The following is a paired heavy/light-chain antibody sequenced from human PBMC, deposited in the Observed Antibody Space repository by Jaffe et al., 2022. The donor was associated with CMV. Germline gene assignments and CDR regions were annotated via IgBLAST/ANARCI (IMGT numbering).Light chain of an antibody. CDR1: QDIKNY. CDR2: FAS. V-gene: IGKV1-27*01. CDR3: QKYNGTPKT. J-gene: IGKJ1*01. Sequence: DMQMTQSPSSLSASVGDRVTITCRASQDIKNYLAWYQQKPGKVPKLLIYFASTLESGVPSRFSGSGSGTDFTLTISSLQPEDFATYYCQKYNGTPKTFGQGTKVEIK.
Heavy chain of an antibody. CDR3: VRDRLYGSFDC. D-gene: IGHD2-15*01. CDR1: GFNFNTYA. J-gene: IGHJ4*02. V-gene: IGHV3-48*02. CDR2: IRASSETI. Sequence: EVQLVESGGGLVQPGGSLRISCAASGFNFNTYAMNWVRQAPGKGLEWVSFIRASSETIYYADSVKGRFTISRDNAKNSLYLEMNSLRDDDTAVYYCVRDRLYGSFDCWGQGTLVTVSS.